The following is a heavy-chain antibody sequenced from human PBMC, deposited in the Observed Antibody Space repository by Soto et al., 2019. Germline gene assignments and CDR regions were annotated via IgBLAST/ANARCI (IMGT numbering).Heavy chain of an antibody. CDR1: GGSISSYY. Sequence: SETLSLTCTVSGGSISSYYWSWIRQPPGKGLEWIGYIYYSGSTNYNPSLKSRVTISVDTSKNQFSLKLSSVTAADTAVYYCARGNHEPATGYDFWSGYYVYYFDYWGQGTLVTVSS. J-gene: IGHJ4*02. CDR3: ARGNHEPATGYDFWSGYYVYYFDY. D-gene: IGHD3-3*01. V-gene: IGHV4-59*01. CDR2: IYYSGST.